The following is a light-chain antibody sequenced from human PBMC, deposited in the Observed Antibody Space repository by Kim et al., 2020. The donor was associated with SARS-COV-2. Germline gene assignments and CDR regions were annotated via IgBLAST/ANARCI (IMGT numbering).Light chain of an antibody. CDR1: QSISSW. V-gene: IGKV1-5*03. Sequence: DIQMTQSPYTLSASVGDRVTITCRASQSISSWLAWYQQKPGKAPKLLIYKASSLESGVPSRFSGSGSGTEFTLTISSLQPDDFATYYCQQYDILRTFGQGTKVDIK. CDR3: QQYDILRT. J-gene: IGKJ1*01. CDR2: KAS.